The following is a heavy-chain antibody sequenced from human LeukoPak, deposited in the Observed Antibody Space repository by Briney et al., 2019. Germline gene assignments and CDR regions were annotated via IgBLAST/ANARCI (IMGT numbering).Heavy chain of an antibody. CDR1: GFTFSDYY. CDR3: ARVGANYYFDY. J-gene: IGHJ4*02. D-gene: IGHD1-26*01. Sequence: GGSLRLSCAASGFTFSDYYMSWIRQAPGKGLEWVSYISSSSSYTNYADSVKGRFTISRDNAKDSLYLQMNSLRAEDTAVYYCARVGANYYFDYWGQGTLVTVST. V-gene: IGHV3-11*05. CDR2: ISSSSSYT.